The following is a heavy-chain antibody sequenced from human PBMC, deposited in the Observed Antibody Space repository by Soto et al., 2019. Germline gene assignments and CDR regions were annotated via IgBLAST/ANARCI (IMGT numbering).Heavy chain of an antibody. CDR3: ATGNPVVNYYYYYGMDV. CDR2: ISGSGGST. D-gene: IGHD3-16*02. V-gene: IGHV3-23*01. CDR1: GFTFSSYA. J-gene: IGHJ6*02. Sequence: GGSLRLSCAASGFTFSSYAMSWVRQAPGKGLEWVSAISGSGGSTYYADSVKGRFTISRDNSKNTLYLQMNSLRAEDTAVYYCATGNPVVNYYYYYGMDVWGQGTTVTVSS.